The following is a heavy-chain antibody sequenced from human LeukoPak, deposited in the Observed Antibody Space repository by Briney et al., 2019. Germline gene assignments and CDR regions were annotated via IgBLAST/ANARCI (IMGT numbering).Heavy chain of an antibody. CDR1: GFIFSSYG. J-gene: IGHJ4*02. Sequence: GGSLRLSCAASGFIFSSYGMRWVRQAPGKGLEWVANIKQDGSEKYYVGSVKGRFTISRDNAKNSLYLQMNSLRAEDTAVYYCAKLPDFDYWGQGTLVTVSS. CDR3: AKLPDFDY. CDR2: IKQDGSEK. D-gene: IGHD2-2*01. V-gene: IGHV3-7*03.